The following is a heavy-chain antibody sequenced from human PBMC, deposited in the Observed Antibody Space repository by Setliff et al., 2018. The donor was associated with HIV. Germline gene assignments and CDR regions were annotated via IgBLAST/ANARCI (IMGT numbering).Heavy chain of an antibody. CDR1: GGSISSYY. J-gene: IGHJ6*03. Sequence: PSETLSLTCTVSGGSISSYYWSWIRQPPGKGLEWIGYIYYSGSTNYNPSLKSRVTISVDTSKNQFSLKLSSVTAADTAVYYCARGDGTEYYYYYYMDVWGKGTTVTVSS. D-gene: IGHD1-7*01. CDR3: ARGDGTEYYYYYYMDV. CDR2: IYYSGST. V-gene: IGHV4-59*01.